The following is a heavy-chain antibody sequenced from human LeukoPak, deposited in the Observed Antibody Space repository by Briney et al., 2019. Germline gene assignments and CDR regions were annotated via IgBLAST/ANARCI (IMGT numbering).Heavy chain of an antibody. Sequence: SETLSLTCAVYGGSFSGYCWSWIRQPPGKGLEWIGEINHSGSINYNPSLKSRVTISVDTSKNQFSLKLSSVTAADTAVYYCASLHDYGDYLNWFDPWGQGTLVTVSS. J-gene: IGHJ5*02. D-gene: IGHD4-17*01. CDR3: ASLHDYGDYLNWFDP. CDR2: INHSGSI. CDR1: GGSFSGYC. V-gene: IGHV4-34*01.